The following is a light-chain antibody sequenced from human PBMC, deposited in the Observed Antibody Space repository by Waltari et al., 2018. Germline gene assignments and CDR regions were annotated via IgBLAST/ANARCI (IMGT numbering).Light chain of an antibody. Sequence: QSALTQPASVSGSPGQSITISCTGPSSDVGGYNYVYWYQQHPGQAPKLMIYDFSKRPSGVSNRFSGSKSGNTASLTISGLQAEDEADYYCSSYTSSSTTDVVFGGGTKLTVL. CDR1: SSDVGGYNY. CDR3: SSYTSSSTTDVV. V-gene: IGLV2-14*01. J-gene: IGLJ2*01. CDR2: DFS.